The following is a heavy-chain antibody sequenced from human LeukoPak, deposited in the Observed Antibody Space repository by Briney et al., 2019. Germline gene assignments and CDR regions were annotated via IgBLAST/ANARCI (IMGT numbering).Heavy chain of an antibody. D-gene: IGHD2-15*01. J-gene: IGHJ4*03. Sequence: PGGSLRLSCAASGFTFDDYAMHWVRQAPGKGLEWVSGISWNSGSIGYADSVKGRFTISRDNAKNSLYLQMNSLRAEDTAVYYSAVDTTRGLPTKFFDSWGEETLVTVSS. CDR1: GFTFDDYA. CDR3: AVDTTRGLPTKFFDS. CDR2: ISWNSGSI. V-gene: IGHV3-9*01.